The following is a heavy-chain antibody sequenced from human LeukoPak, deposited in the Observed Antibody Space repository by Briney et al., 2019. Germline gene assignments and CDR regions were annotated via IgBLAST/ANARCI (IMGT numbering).Heavy chain of an antibody. Sequence: GGSLRLSCGASGFTFSSFGMHWVRQAPGKGLEWVANIKQDGSEKYYVDSVKGRFTISRDNAKNSLYLQMNSLRAEDTAVYYCARGDYFDYWGQGTLVTVSS. J-gene: IGHJ4*02. CDR2: IKQDGSEK. CDR1: GFTFSSFG. V-gene: IGHV3-7*01. CDR3: ARGDYFDY.